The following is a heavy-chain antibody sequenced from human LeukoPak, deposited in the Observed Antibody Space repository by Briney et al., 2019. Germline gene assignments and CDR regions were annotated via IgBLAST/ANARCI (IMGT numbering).Heavy chain of an antibody. CDR2: IIPIFGTG. CDR1: GGTFSSYA. V-gene: IGHV1-69*06. Sequence: GASVKVSCKASGGTFSSYAISWVRQAPGQGLEWMGGIIPIFGTGNYAQKFQGRVTITADKSTSTAYMELSSLRSEDTAVYYCASRPISGGGYEINYYYYYMDVWGKGTTVTVSS. CDR3: ASRPISGGGYEINYYYYYMDV. D-gene: IGHD5-12*01. J-gene: IGHJ6*03.